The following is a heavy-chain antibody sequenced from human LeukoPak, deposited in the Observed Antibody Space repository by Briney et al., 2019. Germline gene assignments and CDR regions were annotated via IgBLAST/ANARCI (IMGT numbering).Heavy chain of an antibody. V-gene: IGHV4-38-2*02. J-gene: IGHJ4*02. Sequence: SETLSLTCTVSGYSISSGYYWGWIRQPPGKGLEWIGSIYHSGSTYYNPSLKSRVTISVDTSKNQFSLKLGSVTAADTAVYYCARTREMVYAPDYWGQGTLVTVSS. CDR2: IYHSGST. CDR1: GYSISSGYY. CDR3: ARTREMVYAPDY. D-gene: IGHD2-8*01.